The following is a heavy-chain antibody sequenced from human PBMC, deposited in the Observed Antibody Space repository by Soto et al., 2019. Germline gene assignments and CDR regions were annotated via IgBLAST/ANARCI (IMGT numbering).Heavy chain of an antibody. J-gene: IGHJ5*02. D-gene: IGHD3-10*01. V-gene: IGHV4-30-4*01. CDR2: IYYSGST. Sequence: PSETLSLTCTVSGGSISSGDYYWSWIRQPPGKGLEWIGYIYYSGSTYYNPSLKSRVTISVDTSKNQFSLKLSSVTAADTAVYYRDREGIWFGANWFDTWGQGTLVTVSS. CDR1: GGSISSGDYY. CDR3: DREGIWFGANWFDT.